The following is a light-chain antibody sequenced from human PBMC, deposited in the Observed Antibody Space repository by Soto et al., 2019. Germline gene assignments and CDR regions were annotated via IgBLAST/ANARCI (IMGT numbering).Light chain of an antibody. CDR1: QSVRSK. J-gene: IGKJ5*01. CDR2: GAS. Sequence: EVVMTQSPDILSVSPGETVTLSCRASQSVRSKLAWYQQKPGQAPRLFIYGASTRATGIPDRFSGSGSGTDFTLTISRLEPEDFAVYYCQQYGSSPSITFGQGTRLEIK. V-gene: IGKV3-20*01. CDR3: QQYGSSPSIT.